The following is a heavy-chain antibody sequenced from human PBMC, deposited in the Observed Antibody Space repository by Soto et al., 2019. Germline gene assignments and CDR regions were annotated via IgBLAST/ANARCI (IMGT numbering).Heavy chain of an antibody. CDR3: ATQGIAVAGGAFDI. CDR2: IDPSDSYT. Sequence: PGESLKISCKGSGYIFTSYWISWGRQMPGKGLEWMGRIDPSDSYTNYSPSFQGHVTISADKSISTAYLQWSSLKASDTAMYYCATQGIAVAGGAFDIWGQGTMVTVSS. CDR1: GYIFTSYW. D-gene: IGHD6-19*01. J-gene: IGHJ3*02. V-gene: IGHV5-10-1*01.